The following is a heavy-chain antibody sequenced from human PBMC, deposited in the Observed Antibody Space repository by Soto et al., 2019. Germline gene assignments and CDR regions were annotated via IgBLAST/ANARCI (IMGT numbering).Heavy chain of an antibody. V-gene: IGHV4-34*01. CDR1: GGFVSSGSYY. D-gene: IGHD1-1*01. CDR2: MSHSGGT. Sequence: QVQLQQWGAGLLKPSETLSLTCAVSGGFVSSGSYYWSWIRQPPGKGLEWIGEMSHSGGTHFNPSLKSRVTISVDTSKNQFSLKMSSVTAADTALYYCARVERGTATTVVDAFDIWGPGTMVTVS. CDR3: ARVERGTATTVVDAFDI. J-gene: IGHJ3*02.